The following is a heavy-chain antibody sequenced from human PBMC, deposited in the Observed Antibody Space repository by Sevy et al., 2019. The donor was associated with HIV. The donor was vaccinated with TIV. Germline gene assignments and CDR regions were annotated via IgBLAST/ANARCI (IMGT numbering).Heavy chain of an antibody. V-gene: IGHV1-2*02. CDR3: AKSAPGTGASYFDS. J-gene: IGHJ4*02. D-gene: IGHD1-1*01. Sequence: ASVKVSCKTSGYTFTGYYIHWVRQAPGQGLEWMGWMSPDSGGTGYAQKFQGRVTMTRDTSINTAYLELSRMTSGDTAVYFCAKSAPGTGASYFDSWGQGTLVTVSS. CDR1: GYTFTGYY. CDR2: MSPDSGGT.